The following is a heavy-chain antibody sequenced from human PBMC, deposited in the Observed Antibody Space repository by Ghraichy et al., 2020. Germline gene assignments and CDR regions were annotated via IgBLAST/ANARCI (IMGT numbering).Heavy chain of an antibody. CDR1: GGSISSSSYY. J-gene: IGHJ4*02. CDR3: ATGVQDTAMPYWEVYFDY. Sequence: SETLSLTCTVSGGSISSSSYYWGWIRQPPGKGLEWIGSIYYSGSTYSNPSLKSRVTISVDTSKNQFSLKLSSVTAADTAVYYCATGVQDTAMPYWEVYFDYWGQETLVTVSS. CDR2: IYYSGST. V-gene: IGHV4-39*01. D-gene: IGHD5-18*01.